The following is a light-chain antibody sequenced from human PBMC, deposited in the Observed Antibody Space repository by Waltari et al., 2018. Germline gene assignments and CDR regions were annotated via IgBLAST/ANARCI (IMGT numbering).Light chain of an antibody. J-gene: IGKJ4*01. CDR1: QGIRTF. V-gene: IGKV1-27*01. Sequence: DIQLTQSPSSLSASVGDRVTITWRVSQGIRTFLNWYRQKPVKVPKFLICSASNLQSGVPSRFGGRGDGTDFTLTISSLQPEDVATCYGQRTCNAPFGGGTQVEIK. CDR2: SAS. CDR3: QRTCNAP.